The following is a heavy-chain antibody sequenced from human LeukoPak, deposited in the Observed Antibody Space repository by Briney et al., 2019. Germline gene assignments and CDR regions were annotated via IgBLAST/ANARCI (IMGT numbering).Heavy chain of an antibody. D-gene: IGHD1-7*01. CDR3: ARAHNWKYGTFDY. Sequence: GGTLRLSCAASGFTFSSYAMSWVRQAPGKGLEWVSCISSSSSYIYYADSVKGRFTISRDNAKNSLYLQMNSLRVEDTAVYYCARAHNWKYGTFDYWGQGTLVIVSS. V-gene: IGHV3-21*01. CDR2: ISSSSSYI. CDR1: GFTFSSYA. J-gene: IGHJ4*02.